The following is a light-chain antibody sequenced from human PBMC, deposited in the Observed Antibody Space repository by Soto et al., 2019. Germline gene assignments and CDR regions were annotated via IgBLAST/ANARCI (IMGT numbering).Light chain of an antibody. CDR2: DSD. CDR3: GTGYSSLSGHVV. Sequence: QAVVTQPPSVSAAPGQKVTISCSGSSSNIGNNYVSWYQQLPGTAPKLLIYDSDKRLSGIPDRFSGSRSGTSATLDITGLQTGDEADYYCGTGYSSLSGHVVFGGGTKLTVL. CDR1: SSNIGNNY. J-gene: IGLJ2*01. V-gene: IGLV1-51*01.